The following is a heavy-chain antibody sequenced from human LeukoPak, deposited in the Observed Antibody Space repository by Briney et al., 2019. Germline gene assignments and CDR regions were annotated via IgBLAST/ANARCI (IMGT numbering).Heavy chain of an antibody. Sequence: GGSLRLSCEASGFTFSSHCMSWVRQAPGKGLEWVANIKQDGSEKYYVDSVKGRFTIPRDNAKNSLYLQMSILRAADMAVYYCARVRIAVAVSAFDIWGQGTMVTVSS. V-gene: IGHV3-7*01. J-gene: IGHJ3*02. CDR3: ARVRIAVAVSAFDI. D-gene: IGHD6-19*01. CDR2: IKQDGSEK. CDR1: GFTFSSHC.